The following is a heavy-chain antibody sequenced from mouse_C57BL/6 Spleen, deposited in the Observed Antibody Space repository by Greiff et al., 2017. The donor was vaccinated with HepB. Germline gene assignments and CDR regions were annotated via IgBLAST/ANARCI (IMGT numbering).Heavy chain of an antibody. D-gene: IGHD1-1*01. CDR1: GYTFTSYW. CDR2: IDPSDSET. Sequence: VQLQQPGAELVRPGSSVKLSCKASGYTFTSYWMHWVKQRPIQGLEWIGNIDPSDSETHYNQKFKDKATLTVDKSSSTAYMQLSSLTSEDSAVYYCARLLLRSEEDYAMDYWGQGTSVTVSS. CDR3: ARLLLRSEEDYAMDY. V-gene: IGHV1-52*01. J-gene: IGHJ4*01.